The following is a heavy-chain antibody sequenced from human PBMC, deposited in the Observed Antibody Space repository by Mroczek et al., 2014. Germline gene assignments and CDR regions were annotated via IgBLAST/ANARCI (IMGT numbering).Heavy chain of an antibody. D-gene: IGHD2-15*01. J-gene: IGHJ6*02. CDR2: IWYDGSNK. CDR3: AREPGIVVVVAAEIYYYYGMDV. V-gene: IGHV3-33*01. CDR1: GFTFSSYG. Sequence: VQLVESGGGVVQPGRSLRLSCAASGFTFSSYGMHWVRQAPGKGLEWVAVIWYDGSNKYYADSVKGRFTISRDNSKNTLYLQMNSLRAEDTAVYYCAREPGIVVVVAAEIYYYYGMDVVGTKGP.